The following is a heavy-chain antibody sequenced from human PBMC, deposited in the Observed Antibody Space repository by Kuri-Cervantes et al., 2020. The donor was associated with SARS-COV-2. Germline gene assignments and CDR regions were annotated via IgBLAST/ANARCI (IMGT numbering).Heavy chain of an antibody. CDR3: TTADFGVAKPADY. V-gene: IGHV3-15*01. CDR2: IKSKRDDGTT. Sequence: GGSLRLSCAASGFSFTNAWMSWVRQAPGKGLEWVGRIKSKRDDGTTDYAAPVRGRFTISRDDSKNTLYLQLKSLKNEDTAVYYCTTADFGVAKPADYWGQGTLVTVSS. J-gene: IGHJ4*02. D-gene: IGHD3-3*01. CDR1: GFSFTNAW.